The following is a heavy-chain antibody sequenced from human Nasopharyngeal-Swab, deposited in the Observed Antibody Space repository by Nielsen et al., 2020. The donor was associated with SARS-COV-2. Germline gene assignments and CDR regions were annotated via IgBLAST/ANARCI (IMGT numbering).Heavy chain of an antibody. CDR1: GYSISSGHY. CDR2: IYHSGST. V-gene: IGHV4-38-2*02. D-gene: IGHD6-19*01. Sequence: SETLSLTCIVSGYSISSGHYWGWIQQPPGKGLEWIGSIYHSGSTYYNPSLKSRVTISVDTSKNQFSLKLSSVTAADTAVYYCARGLAVAGESFYYYMDVWGKGTTVTVSS. J-gene: IGHJ6*03. CDR3: ARGLAVAGESFYYYMDV.